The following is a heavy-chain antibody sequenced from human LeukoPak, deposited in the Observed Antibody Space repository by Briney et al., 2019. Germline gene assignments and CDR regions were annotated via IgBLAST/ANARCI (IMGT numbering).Heavy chain of an antibody. D-gene: IGHD5-12*01. J-gene: IGHJ4*02. CDR1: RFTFRSYW. CDR3: ARVEYSGWNLEY. V-gene: IGHV3-7*01. CDR2: INQGGSVQ. Sequence: PGGSLRLSCAASRFTFRSYWMSWVRHATGKGVEWVAHINQGGSVQYYVDSVKGRFTISRDDAKNSLYVKMNSLRDEDTAVYYCARVEYSGWNLEYWGQGTLVTVSS.